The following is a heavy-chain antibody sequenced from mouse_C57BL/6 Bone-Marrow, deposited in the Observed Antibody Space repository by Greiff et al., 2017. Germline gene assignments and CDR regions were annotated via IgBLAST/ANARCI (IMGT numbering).Heavy chain of an antibody. J-gene: IGHJ3*01. D-gene: IGHD1-2*01. V-gene: IGHV14-2*01. Sequence: EVQLQQSGAELARPGASVKLSCKASGYTFTSYGISWVKQRPEQGLEWIGRIDPEDGETKYAPKFQGKATITADTSSNTAYLQLSSLTSEDTAVXYCATTAPPWGQGTLVTVSA. CDR3: ATTAPP. CDR2: IDPEDGET. CDR1: GYTFTSYG.